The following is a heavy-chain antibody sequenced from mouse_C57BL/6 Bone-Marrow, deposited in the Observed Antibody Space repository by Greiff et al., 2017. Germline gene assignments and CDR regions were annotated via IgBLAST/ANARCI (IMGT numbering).Heavy chain of an antibody. CDR3: ARKRGLLRWWFAY. CDR1: GYTFTGYW. CDR2: ILPGSGST. Sequence: QVQLQQSGAELMKPGASVKLSCKATGYTFTGYWIEWVKQRPGHGLEWIGEILPGSGSTNYTEKFKGKATFTADTSSNTAYMQLSSLTTEDSSIYYCARKRGLLRWWFAYWGQRTLGTGSA. V-gene: IGHV1-9*01. J-gene: IGHJ3*01. D-gene: IGHD1-1*01.